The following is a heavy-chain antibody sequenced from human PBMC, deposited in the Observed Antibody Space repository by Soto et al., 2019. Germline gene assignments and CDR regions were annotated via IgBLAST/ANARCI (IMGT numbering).Heavy chain of an antibody. Sequence: QVQLVQSGAEVKKPGSSVRVSCKASGDTFTFYSIHWVRQAPGLGLEWMGKINPILSMSNYAQRFQGIVTMTADKSTSTAYMELSSLRSEDTAMYYCASCYGSGYRAFDYWGQGALVTVSS. V-gene: IGHV1-69*02. CDR2: INPILSMS. CDR1: GDTFTFYS. CDR3: ASCYGSGYRAFDY. J-gene: IGHJ4*02. D-gene: IGHD3-10*01.